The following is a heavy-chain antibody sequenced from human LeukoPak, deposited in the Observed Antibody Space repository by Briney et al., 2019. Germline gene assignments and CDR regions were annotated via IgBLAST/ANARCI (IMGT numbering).Heavy chain of an antibody. D-gene: IGHD6-13*01. J-gene: IGHJ4*02. CDR3: AGSYSSSWYRNY. CDR2: IYYSGST. CDR1: GGSISSGSYY. V-gene: IGHV4-61*01. Sequence: SETLSLTCTVSGGSISSGSYYWSWIRQPPGKGLEWIGYIYYSGSTNYNPSLKSRVTISVDTSKNQFSLKLSSVTAADTAVYYCAGSYSSSWYRNYWGQGTLVTVSS.